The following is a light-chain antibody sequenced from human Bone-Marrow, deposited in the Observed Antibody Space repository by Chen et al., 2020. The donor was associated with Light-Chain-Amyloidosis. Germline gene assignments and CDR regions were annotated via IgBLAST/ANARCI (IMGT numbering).Light chain of an antibody. Sequence: SSELTPPPSLSVSPGQTARLTCSGDDLPTKYAYWYQQKPGQAPVLVIHRDTERPSGISERFSGSSSGTTATLTISGVQAEDEADYHCQSADSSGTYEVIFGGGTKLTVL. CDR2: RDT. J-gene: IGLJ2*01. V-gene: IGLV3-25*03. CDR1: DLPTKY. CDR3: QSADSSGTYEVI.